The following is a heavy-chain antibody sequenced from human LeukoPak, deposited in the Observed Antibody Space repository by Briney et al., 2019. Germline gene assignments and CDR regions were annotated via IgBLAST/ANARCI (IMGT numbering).Heavy chain of an antibody. J-gene: IGHJ5*02. CDR2: IYSSDTT. CDR1: GFTFSGYA. D-gene: IGHD4-17*01. CDR3: ARSTVTNWFDP. Sequence: GGSLRLSCAASGFTFSGYAMNWVRQAPGKGLEWVSHIYSSDTTYADSVKGRFTISRDNAKNSLYLQMNSLRAEDTAVYYCARSTVTNWFDPWGQGTLVTVSS. V-gene: IGHV3-48*04.